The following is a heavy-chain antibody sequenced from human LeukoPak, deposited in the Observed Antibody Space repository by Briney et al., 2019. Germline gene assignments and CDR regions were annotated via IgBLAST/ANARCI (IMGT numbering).Heavy chain of an antibody. Sequence: PGGSLRPSCAASGFTFSSYWMHWVRQAPGKGLVWVSRINSDGSSTSYADSVKGRFTISRDNAKNTLYLQMNSLRAEDTAVYYCARDSRVGAVFDYWGQGTLVTVSS. CDR1: GFTFSSYW. CDR3: ARDSRVGAVFDY. V-gene: IGHV3-74*01. D-gene: IGHD1-26*01. J-gene: IGHJ4*02. CDR2: INSDGSST.